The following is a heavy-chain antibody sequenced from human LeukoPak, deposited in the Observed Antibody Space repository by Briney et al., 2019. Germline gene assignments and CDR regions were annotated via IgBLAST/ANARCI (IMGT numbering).Heavy chain of an antibody. Sequence: PGGSLRLSCAASGFTFSIYGMNWIRQPPGKGLEWIGEINHSGSTNYNPSLKSRVTISVDTSKNQFSLKLSSVTAADTAVYYCARVGDSSSWYRAKDFDYWGQGTLVTVSS. V-gene: IGHV4-34*08. CDR3: ARVGDSSSWYRAKDFDY. J-gene: IGHJ4*02. CDR2: INHSGST. CDR1: GFTFSIYG. D-gene: IGHD6-13*01.